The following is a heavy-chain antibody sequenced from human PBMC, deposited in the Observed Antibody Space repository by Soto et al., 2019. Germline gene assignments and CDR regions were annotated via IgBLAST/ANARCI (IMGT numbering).Heavy chain of an antibody. CDR2: VYYSGST. J-gene: IGHJ4*02. Sequence: SETLSLTCTVSGGSISSISSYWGWIRQPPGEGLEWIGNVYYSGSTYSNPSLKSRLTISADTSKNQFSLKLSSVTAADTAVYYCARRWGSGIDYWGQGTLVTVSS. V-gene: IGHV4-39*01. D-gene: IGHD3-10*01. CDR1: GGSISSISSY. CDR3: ARRWGSGIDY.